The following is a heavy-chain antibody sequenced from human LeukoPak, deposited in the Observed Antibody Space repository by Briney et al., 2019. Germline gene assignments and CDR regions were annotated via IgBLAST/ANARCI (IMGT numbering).Heavy chain of an antibody. Sequence: GGALRLSCVVSGFILSSYDMDWVRQAPGKGLERVAVIWYDGSSKYYAYSVKGRFTIARDNSKNTLYLQMNSLRAEDTAEYYCAGSDYYGSGSHANWIDPWGQGTLVTVSS. V-gene: IGHV3-33*01. CDR1: GFILSSYD. CDR3: AGSDYYGSGSHANWIDP. D-gene: IGHD3-10*01. CDR2: IWYDGSSK. J-gene: IGHJ5*02.